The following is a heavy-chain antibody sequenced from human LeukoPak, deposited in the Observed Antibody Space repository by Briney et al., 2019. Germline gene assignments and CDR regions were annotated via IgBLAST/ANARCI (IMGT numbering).Heavy chain of an antibody. CDR1: DGSISNYY. CDR3: AGHHPRNTVDF. J-gene: IGHJ4*02. Sequence: SETLSLTCTVSDGSISNYYWSWIRQPAGKGLEWIGRFYTSGSTNYNPSLKSRVTISVDTSKNQFSLKLSSVTAADTAVYYCAGHHPRNTVDFWGQGTLVTVSS. V-gene: IGHV4-4*07. D-gene: IGHD2/OR15-2a*01. CDR2: FYTSGST.